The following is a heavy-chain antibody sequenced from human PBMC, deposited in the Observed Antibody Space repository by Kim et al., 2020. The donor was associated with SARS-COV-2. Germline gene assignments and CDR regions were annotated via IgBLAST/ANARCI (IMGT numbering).Heavy chain of an antibody. CDR1: GGSISSAGYY. D-gene: IGHD2-2*01. V-gene: IGHV4-31*03. Sequence: SETLSLTCTVTGGSISSAGYYWSWIRQHPGEGLEWIGYIYYSGSTYYNPSLKSRLTISVDTSKDQFSLNLTSVTAADTAVYYCARVYCTTNSCYGDNWFDPWGQGTLVTVSS. CDR3: ARVYCTTNSCYGDNWFDP. J-gene: IGHJ5*02. CDR2: IYYSGST.